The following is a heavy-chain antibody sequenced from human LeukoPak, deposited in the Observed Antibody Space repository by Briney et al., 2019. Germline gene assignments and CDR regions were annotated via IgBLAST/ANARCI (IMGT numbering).Heavy chain of an antibody. D-gene: IGHD3-22*01. CDR2: ISSSGSTI. CDR3: ARDTVVRPFDY. Sequence: GGSLRLSCAASGFSFSSYTMNWVRQAPGKGLEWVSYISSSGSTIYYADSVKGRFTISRDNAKNSLYLQMNSLRAEDTAVYYCARDTVVRPFDYWGQGTLVTVSS. CDR1: GFSFSSYT. J-gene: IGHJ4*02. V-gene: IGHV3-48*04.